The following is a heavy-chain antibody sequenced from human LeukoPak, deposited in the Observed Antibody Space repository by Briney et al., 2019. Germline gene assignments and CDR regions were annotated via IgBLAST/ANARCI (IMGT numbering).Heavy chain of an antibody. J-gene: IGHJ4*02. CDR1: GGTFSSYT. Sequence: SVKVSCKASGGTFSSYTISWVRQAPGQGLEWMGRIIPILGIANYAQKFQGRVTITADKSTSTAYMELSSLRSEDTAVYYCARGGSGWNDAFDYWGQGTLVTVSS. CDR3: ARGGSGWNDAFDY. D-gene: IGHD1-1*01. CDR2: IIPILGIA. V-gene: IGHV1-69*02.